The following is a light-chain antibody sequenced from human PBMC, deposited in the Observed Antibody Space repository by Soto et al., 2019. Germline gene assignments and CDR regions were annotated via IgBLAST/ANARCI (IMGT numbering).Light chain of an antibody. CDR2: DAS. J-gene: IGKJ4*01. V-gene: IGKV3-11*01. CDR3: QQRSNWPPVT. Sequence: EIVLTQSPATLSLSPGERATLSCRASQSVSSYLAWYQQKPGQAPRLLIYDASNRATGIPARFSGSGSGTDFTLTISSLKPEDFAIYYCQQRSNWPPVTFGGGTKVEIK. CDR1: QSVSSY.